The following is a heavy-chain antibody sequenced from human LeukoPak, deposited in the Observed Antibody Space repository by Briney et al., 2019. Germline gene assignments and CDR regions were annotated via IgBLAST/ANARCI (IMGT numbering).Heavy chain of an antibody. CDR1: DGSFSVYY. D-gene: IGHD5-12*01. J-gene: IGHJ4*02. CDR3: ARGSASGIYPIDY. Sequence: PSETLSLTCAVYDGSFSVYYWSWIRQPPGKGLEWIAEINHLGRTNYNPSLKSRATISIDTSKNQVFLKLSSVTAADTAVYYCARGSASGIYPIDYWGQGTLVTVSS. CDR2: INHLGRT. V-gene: IGHV4-34*01.